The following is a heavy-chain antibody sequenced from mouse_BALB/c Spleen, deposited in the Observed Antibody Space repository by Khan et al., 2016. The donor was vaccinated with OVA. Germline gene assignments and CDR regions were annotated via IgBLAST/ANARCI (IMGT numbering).Heavy chain of an antibody. CDR3: ARPFYNGAWFAY. J-gene: IGHJ3*01. V-gene: IGHV2-9*02. CDR2: IWSGGTT. CDR1: GFSLSNYG. Sequence: QVQLKESGPGLVAPSQTLSITCTVSGFSLSNYGVHWVRQPPGKGLEWLGVIWSGGTTNHHSALMSRLTISKDDSKSQVFLKMNSLQTDDTAMYYCARPFYNGAWFAYWGQGTLVTVSA. D-gene: IGHD1-3*01.